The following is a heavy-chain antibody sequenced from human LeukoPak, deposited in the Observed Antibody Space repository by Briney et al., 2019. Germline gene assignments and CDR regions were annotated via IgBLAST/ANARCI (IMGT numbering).Heavy chain of an antibody. D-gene: IGHD3-9*01. Sequence: PSETLSLTCTVSGGSISRYYWSWIRQPPGKGLEWIGYIFYSGSINYNPSLKSRVTISVDTSKNQLSLHLNSVTPEDTAVYYCARTPPRAVTTIFIFDCWGQGTLVTVSS. V-gene: IGHV4-59*12. CDR2: IFYSGSI. CDR3: ARTPPRAVTTIFIFDC. J-gene: IGHJ4*02. CDR1: GGSISRYY.